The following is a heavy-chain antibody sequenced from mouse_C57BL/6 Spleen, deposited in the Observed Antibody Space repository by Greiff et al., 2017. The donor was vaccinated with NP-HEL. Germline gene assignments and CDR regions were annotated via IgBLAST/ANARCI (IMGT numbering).Heavy chain of an antibody. V-gene: IGHV1-7*01. J-gene: IGHJ2*01. CDR2: INPSSGYT. CDR3: ARWTTAFDY. CDR1: GYTFTSYW. D-gene: IGHD1-2*01. Sequence: VQLQQSGAELAKPGASVKLSCKASGYTFTSYWMHWVKQRPGQGLEWIGYINPSSGYTKYNQKFKDKATLTVDKSSSTAYMQLSSLTSEDSAVYYCARWTTAFDYWGQGTTLTVSS.